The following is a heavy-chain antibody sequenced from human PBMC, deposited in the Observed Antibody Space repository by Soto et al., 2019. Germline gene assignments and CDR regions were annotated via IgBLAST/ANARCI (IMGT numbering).Heavy chain of an antibody. CDR1: GYTFTSYG. V-gene: IGHV1-18*01. Sequence: QVQLVQSGAEVKKPGASVKVSCKASGYTFTSYGISWVRQAPGQGLEWMGWISAYNGNTNYAQKLQGRVTMTTDTSTSTAYMELRSLRSDDTAVYYCERDEFRELRSADAFDIWGQGTMVTVSS. CDR3: ERDEFRELRSADAFDI. D-gene: IGHD1-7*01. CDR2: ISAYNGNT. J-gene: IGHJ3*02.